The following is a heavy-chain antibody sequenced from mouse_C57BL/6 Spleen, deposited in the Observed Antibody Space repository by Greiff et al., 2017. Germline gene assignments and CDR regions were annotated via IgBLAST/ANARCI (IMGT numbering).Heavy chain of an antibody. Sequence: EVQGVESGGGLVQPGGSLKLSCAASGFTFSSYAMSWVRQTPEKRLEWVATISDGGSYTYYPDNVKGRFTISRDNAKNNLYLQMSHLKSEDTAMYYCARDDYYGAFAYWGQGTLVTVSA. CDR1: GFTFSSYA. CDR3: ARDDYYGAFAY. D-gene: IGHD1-1*01. CDR2: ISDGGSYT. V-gene: IGHV5-4*01. J-gene: IGHJ3*01.